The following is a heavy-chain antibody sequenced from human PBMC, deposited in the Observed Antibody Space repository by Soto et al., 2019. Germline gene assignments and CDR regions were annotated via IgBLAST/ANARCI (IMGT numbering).Heavy chain of an antibody. D-gene: IGHD5-18*01. CDR1: GFLVNSAY. CDR3: ARSGYSFAWGY. J-gene: IGHJ4*02. CDR2: INSDGST. Sequence: EVQLVESGGGLIPPGGSLRLSCAASGFLVNSAYMTWVRQAPGKGLEWLSMINSDGSTLYAESVKGRFTISRDNSKNRRDLQMNSLRDEDTAMYYCARSGYSFAWGYWGQATLVIVTS. V-gene: IGHV3-53*01.